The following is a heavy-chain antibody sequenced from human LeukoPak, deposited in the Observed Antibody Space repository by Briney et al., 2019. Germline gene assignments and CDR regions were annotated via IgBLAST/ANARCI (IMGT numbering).Heavy chain of an antibody. CDR3: ARCTASCYATAFDV. J-gene: IGHJ3*01. D-gene: IGHD2-2*01. V-gene: IGHV3-23*01. CDR1: GFTFNNNA. Sequence: PGGSLRLSCTASGFTFNNNAMSWVRQAPGKGLEWVSAINGGGDATEYTDSVKGRFTISRYNSKNTLYLQMNSLRPEDTAVYYCARCTASCYATAFDVWGQGTLLTVSS. CDR2: INGGGDAT.